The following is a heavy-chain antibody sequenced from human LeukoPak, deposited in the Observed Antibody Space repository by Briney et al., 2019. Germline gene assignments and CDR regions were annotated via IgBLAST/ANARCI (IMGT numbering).Heavy chain of an antibody. CDR1: GYTFTSYD. V-gene: IGHV1-8*02. CDR3: ARVAVAGTMGDWFDP. Sequence: ASVKVSCKASGYTFTSYDINRVRQATGQGLEWMGWMNPNSGNTGYAQKFQGRITMTSNTSISTAYMELSSLRSEDTAVYFCARVAVAGTMGDWFDPWGQGTLVTVSS. CDR2: MNPNSGNT. D-gene: IGHD6-19*01. J-gene: IGHJ5*02.